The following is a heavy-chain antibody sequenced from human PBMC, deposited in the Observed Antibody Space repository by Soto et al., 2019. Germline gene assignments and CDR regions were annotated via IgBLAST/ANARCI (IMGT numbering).Heavy chain of an antibody. D-gene: IGHD5-18*01. J-gene: IGHJ4*02. V-gene: IGHV4-39*01. Sequence: SETLSLTCTVSGGSISSSSYYWGCIRQPPGKGLEWIASIDYTGNTFYNPSLTSRVTISVDTSKNQFSLKVTSVTAADTAVYYCARINKGYGTDSWGQGTLVTVSP. CDR3: ARINKGYGTDS. CDR1: GGSISSSSYY. CDR2: IDYTGNT.